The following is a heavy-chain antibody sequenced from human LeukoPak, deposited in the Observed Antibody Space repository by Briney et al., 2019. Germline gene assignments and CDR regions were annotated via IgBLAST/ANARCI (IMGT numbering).Heavy chain of an antibody. D-gene: IGHD3-22*01. CDR2: IYTSGST. V-gene: IGHV4-61*02. CDR3: ARDASDYYDSSGYSYFDY. CDR1: GGSISSGSYY. J-gene: IGHJ4*02. Sequence: SETLSLTCTVSGGSISSGSYYWSWIRQPAGKGLEWIGRIYTSGSTNYNPSLKSRVTISVDTSKNQFSLKLSSVTAADTAVYYCARDASDYYDSSGYSYFDYWGQGTLVTVSS.